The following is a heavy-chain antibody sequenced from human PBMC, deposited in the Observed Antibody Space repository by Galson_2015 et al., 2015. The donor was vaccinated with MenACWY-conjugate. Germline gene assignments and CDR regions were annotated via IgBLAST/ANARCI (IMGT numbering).Heavy chain of an antibody. D-gene: IGHD2-15*01. Sequence: QSGAEVKKPGESLKISCKGSGYSFTSYWIGWVRQMPGEGLEWMGIIYPGDSDTRYSPSFQGEVIISADKSISTAYLQWSSLKAGDTAMSYFAQQPCSAYSSPLPSDMDVRGNCTTVAVSS. CDR2: IYPGDSDT. CDR1: GYSFTSYW. J-gene: IGHJ6*04. CDR3: AQQPCSAYSSPLPSDMDV. V-gene: IGHV5-51*01.